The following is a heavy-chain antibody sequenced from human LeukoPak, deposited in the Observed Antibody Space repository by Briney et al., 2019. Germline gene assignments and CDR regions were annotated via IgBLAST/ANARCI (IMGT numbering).Heavy chain of an antibody. D-gene: IGHD3-16*01. CDR3: ARDMIILQS. CDR1: GFTFSNYW. V-gene: IGHV3-7*04. J-gene: IGHJ5*02. CDR2: IKQDGSEK. Sequence: GGSLRLSCAASGFTFSNYWMSWVRQAPGKGLEWVANIKQDGSEKYYVDSVKGRFTISRDNAKKSLYLQMNSLRAEDTAVYFCARDMIILQSWGQGTLVTVSS.